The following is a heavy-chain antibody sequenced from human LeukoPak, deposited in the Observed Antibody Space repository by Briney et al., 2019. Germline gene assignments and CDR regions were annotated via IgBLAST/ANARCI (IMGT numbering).Heavy chain of an antibody. CDR1: GFTFSSYA. Sequence: PGGSLRLSCAASGFTFSSYAISWVRQAPGQGLEWIGGIIPIFGTANYAQKFQGRVTITTDESTSTAYMELSSLRSEDTAVYYCASNVGQLADYYFDYWGQGTLVTVSS. CDR2: IIPIFGTA. V-gene: IGHV1-69*05. CDR3: ASNVGQLADYYFDY. D-gene: IGHD6-6*01. J-gene: IGHJ4*02.